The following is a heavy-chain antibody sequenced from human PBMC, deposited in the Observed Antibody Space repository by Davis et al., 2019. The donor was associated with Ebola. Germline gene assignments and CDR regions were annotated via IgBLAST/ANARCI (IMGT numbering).Heavy chain of an antibody. CDR2: ISYDGSNK. CDR1: GLTFTSYG. Sequence: PGGSLILSCAASGLTFTSYGMHWVRQTPGKGLEWVAVISYDGSNKYYADSVKGRFTISRDNSKNTLYLQMNSLRAEDTAVYYCARHFVMTTVTLYAFDIWGQGTMVTVSS. J-gene: IGHJ3*02. V-gene: IGHV3-30*03. D-gene: IGHD4-17*01. CDR3: ARHFVMTTVTLYAFDI.